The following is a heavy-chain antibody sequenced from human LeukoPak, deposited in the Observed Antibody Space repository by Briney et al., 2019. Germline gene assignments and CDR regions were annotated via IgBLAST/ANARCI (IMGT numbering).Heavy chain of an antibody. CDR2: ISGSGGST. CDR1: GFTFSSYA. V-gene: IGHV3-23*01. Sequence: GGSLRLSCAASGFTFSSYAMSWVRQAPGKGLEWVSAISGSGGSTYYADSVKGRFTISRDNAKNSLYLQVNSLRAEDTAVYYCARAGSEYYYDSKLGYWGQGTLVTVSS. D-gene: IGHD3-22*01. J-gene: IGHJ4*02. CDR3: ARAGSEYYYDSKLGY.